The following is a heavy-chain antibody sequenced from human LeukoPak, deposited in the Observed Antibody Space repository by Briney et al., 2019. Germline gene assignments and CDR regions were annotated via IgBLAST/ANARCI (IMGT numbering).Heavy chain of an antibody. CDR1: GFTFSSYS. Sequence: PGGSLRLSCAASGFTFSSYSMNWVRQAPGKGLEWVSYISSSSSTIYYADSVKGRFTISRDNAKNSLYLQMNSLRAEDTAVYYCARVITMGRGSWFDPWGQGTLVTVSS. V-gene: IGHV3-48*01. CDR2: ISSSSSTI. J-gene: IGHJ5*02. CDR3: ARVITMGRGSWFDP. D-gene: IGHD3-10*01.